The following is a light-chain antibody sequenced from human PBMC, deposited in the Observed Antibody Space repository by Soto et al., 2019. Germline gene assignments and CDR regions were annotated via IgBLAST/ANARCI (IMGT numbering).Light chain of an antibody. CDR2: GAS. Sequence: EIVLTQSRATLSLSPGSRSTLSCRASQSVSNYLAWYQQKPCQAPRLLXYGASTRATGIPARFSGSGSGTEFTLSISSLQSEDFAVYYCQQYNNWPPITFGQGTRLEIK. CDR3: QQYNNWPPIT. V-gene: IGKV3D-15*01. CDR1: QSVSNY. J-gene: IGKJ5*01.